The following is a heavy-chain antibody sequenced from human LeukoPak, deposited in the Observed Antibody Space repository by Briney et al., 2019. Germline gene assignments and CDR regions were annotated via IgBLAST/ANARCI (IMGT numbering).Heavy chain of an antibody. D-gene: IGHD2-2*01. Sequence: GGSLRLSCAASGFTFSSYEMNWLRQAPGKGLEWVSYISSSGSTIYYADSVKGRFTISRDNAKNSLYLQMSSLRAEETAVYYCASQVETYYYYGMDVWGQGTTVTVSS. CDR3: ASQVETYYYYGMDV. CDR2: ISSSGSTI. CDR1: GFTFSSYE. J-gene: IGHJ6*02. V-gene: IGHV3-48*03.